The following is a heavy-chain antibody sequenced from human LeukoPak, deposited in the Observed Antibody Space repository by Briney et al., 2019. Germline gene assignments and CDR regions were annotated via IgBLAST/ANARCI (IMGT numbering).Heavy chain of an antibody. J-gene: IGHJ4*02. CDR2: LKSKTDGGTT. Sequence: GGSLRLSCAASGFTFSTFAMSWVRQAPGKGLEWIGRLKSKTDGGTTDYAAFVKGRFIISRDDSKNTLYLQVDSLKTEDTAVYYCTTGGYSGYDLGDWGQGTLVTVSP. V-gene: IGHV3-15*01. CDR3: TTGGYSGYDLGD. CDR1: GFTFSTFA. D-gene: IGHD5-12*01.